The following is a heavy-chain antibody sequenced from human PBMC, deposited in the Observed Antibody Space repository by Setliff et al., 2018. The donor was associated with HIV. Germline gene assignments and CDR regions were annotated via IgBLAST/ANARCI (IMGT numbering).Heavy chain of an antibody. CDR3: ARLIASAGSDSDY. Sequence: ASVKVSCKSSGYTFTGYYIHWVRQAPGQGLEWMGWINPYSGVTNYAQKFKGRVTMTRDTSISTAYLELSSLRSGDTAVYYCARLIASAGSDSDYWGQGTLVTVSS. J-gene: IGHJ4*02. CDR1: GYTFTGYY. CDR2: INPYSGVT. V-gene: IGHV1-2*02. D-gene: IGHD6-13*01.